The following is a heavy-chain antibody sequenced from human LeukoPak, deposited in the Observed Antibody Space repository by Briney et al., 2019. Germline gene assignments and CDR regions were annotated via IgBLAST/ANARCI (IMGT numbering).Heavy chain of an antibody. J-gene: IGHJ5*02. Sequence: GGSLRLSCAASGFTFSSYSMNWVRQAPGKGLEWVSSISSSSSYIYYADSVKGRFTISRDNAKNSLYLQMNSLRAEDTAVYYCARVSSDSSGWYRGAQNWFDPWGQGTLVTVSS. CDR1: GFTFSSYS. D-gene: IGHD6-19*01. CDR2: ISSSSSYI. CDR3: ARVSSDSSGWYRGAQNWFDP. V-gene: IGHV3-21*01.